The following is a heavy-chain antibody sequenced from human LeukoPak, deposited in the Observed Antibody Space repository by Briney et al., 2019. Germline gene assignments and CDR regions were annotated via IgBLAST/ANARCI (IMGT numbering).Heavy chain of an antibody. CDR3: AKDPGDYDSSGCLDY. CDR2: ISSSSSYI. D-gene: IGHD3-22*01. V-gene: IGHV3-21*04. J-gene: IGHJ4*02. CDR1: GFTFSSYS. Sequence: GGSLRLSCAASGFTFSSYSMNWVRQAPGKGLEWVSSISSSSSYIYYADSVKGRFTISRDNAKNSLYLQMNSLRAEDTAVYYCAKDPGDYDSSGCLDYWGQGTLVTVSS.